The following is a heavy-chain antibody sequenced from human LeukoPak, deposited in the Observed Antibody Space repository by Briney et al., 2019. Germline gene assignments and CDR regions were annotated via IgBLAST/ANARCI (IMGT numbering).Heavy chain of an antibody. J-gene: IGHJ5*02. V-gene: IGHV4-59*01. CDR3: ARGAGRYYDT. CDR1: GGSIRAYY. D-gene: IGHD3-22*01. CDR2: IYYSGNT. Sequence: SETLSLTCAVSGGSIRAYYWSWIRQPPGKGVEWIGYIYYSGNTNYNPSLKSRVTISVDTSKNQFSLKLSSVTAADTAVYYCARGAGRYYDTWGQGTLVTVSS.